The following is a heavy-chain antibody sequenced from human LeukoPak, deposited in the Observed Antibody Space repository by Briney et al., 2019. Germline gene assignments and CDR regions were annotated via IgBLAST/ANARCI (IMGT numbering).Heavy chain of an antibody. CDR1: GGTFSRYG. J-gene: IGHJ6*04. CDR2: IIPIFGTK. CDR3: GRSGSYDVLSGYYMYGMDV. D-gene: IGHD3-3*01. V-gene: IGHV1-69*13. Sequence: SVKVSCKVSGGTFSRYGISWVRQAPGQGLEWMGRIIPIFGTKNYAQEFQGRVTITADESTSTVYMELSSLRSADTAIYYCGRSGSYDVLSGYYMYGMDVWGKGTTVIVSS.